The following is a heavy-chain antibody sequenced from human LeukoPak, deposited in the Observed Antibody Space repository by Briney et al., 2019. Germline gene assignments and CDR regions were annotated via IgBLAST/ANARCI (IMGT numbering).Heavy chain of an antibody. J-gene: IGHJ4*02. Sequence: PGGSLRLSCAASGFTVSSNEMSWVRQAPGKGLEWVSSISGGSTYYADSVKGRFTISRDNSKNTLYLQMNSLRAEDTAVYYCAKDSMIAVAGRVFDYWGRGTLVTVSS. D-gene: IGHD6-19*01. CDR3: AKDSMIAVAGRVFDY. CDR2: ISGGST. V-gene: IGHV3-38-3*01. CDR1: GFTVSSNE.